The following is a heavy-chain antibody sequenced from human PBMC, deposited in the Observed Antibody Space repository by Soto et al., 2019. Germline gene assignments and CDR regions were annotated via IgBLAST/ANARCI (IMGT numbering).Heavy chain of an antibody. J-gene: IGHJ5*02. CDR3: ARWWSGSRQGFNP. D-gene: IGHD3-3*01. V-gene: IGHV4-31*03. CDR2: IYYSGST. Sequence: SETLSLTCTVSGGSISSGDYYWSWIRQHPGKGLEWIGYIYYSGSTYYNPSLKSRVTISVDTSKNQFSLKLSSVAAADTAVYYCARWWSGSRQGFNPWGQGTLVTVS. CDR1: GGSISSGDYY.